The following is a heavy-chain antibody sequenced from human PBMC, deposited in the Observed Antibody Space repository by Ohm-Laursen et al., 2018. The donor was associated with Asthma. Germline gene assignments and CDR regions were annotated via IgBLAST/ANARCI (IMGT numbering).Heavy chain of an antibody. Sequence: SSVKVSCKAAGYKFSSYGISWVRQAPGQGLEWMGWISAYNGNTKYAQKFQGRVTMTTDTSTSTAYMELRSLRSDDTAVYYCARDPPPSCSSSINCYFIDYWGQGTLVTVSS. V-gene: IGHV1-18*04. CDR2: ISAYNGNT. J-gene: IGHJ4*02. D-gene: IGHD2-2*01. CDR1: GYKFSSYG. CDR3: ARDPPPSCSSSINCYFIDY.